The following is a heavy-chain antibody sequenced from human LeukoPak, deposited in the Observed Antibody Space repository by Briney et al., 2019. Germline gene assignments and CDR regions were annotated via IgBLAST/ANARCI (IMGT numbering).Heavy chain of an antibody. Sequence: PGGSLRLSCAASGFTFDDYGMSWVRQAPGKGLEWVSGINWNGGSTGYADSVKGRFTISRDNAKNSLSLQMNSLRAEDTAVYYCARDPYNGSYGDDYYYYMDVWGKGTTVTISS. CDR1: GFTFDDYG. D-gene: IGHD1-26*01. V-gene: IGHV3-20*04. J-gene: IGHJ6*03. CDR3: ARDPYNGSYGDDYYYYMDV. CDR2: INWNGGST.